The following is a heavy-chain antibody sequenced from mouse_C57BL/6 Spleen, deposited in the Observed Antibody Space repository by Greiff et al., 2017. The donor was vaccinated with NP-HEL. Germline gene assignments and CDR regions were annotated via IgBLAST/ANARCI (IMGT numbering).Heavy chain of an antibody. V-gene: IGHV5-4*01. CDR3: AREQEDYYGSSYYYAMDY. D-gene: IGHD1-1*01. CDR2: ISDGGSYT. Sequence: EVQLVESGGGLVKPGGSLKLSCAASGFTFSSYAMSWVRQTPEKRLEWVATISDGGSYTYYPDNVKGRFTISRDNAKNNLYLQMSHLKSEDTAMYYCAREQEDYYGSSYYYAMDYWGQGTSVTVSS. J-gene: IGHJ4*01. CDR1: GFTFSSYA.